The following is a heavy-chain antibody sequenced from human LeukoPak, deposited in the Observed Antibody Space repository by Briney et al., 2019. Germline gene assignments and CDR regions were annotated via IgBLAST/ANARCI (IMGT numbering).Heavy chain of an antibody. J-gene: IGHJ4*02. CDR3: ARTIRGY. V-gene: IGHV3-7*01. Sequence: GSLRLSCAASGFTFNNHWMSWVRQAPGKGLEWVANIKEDGSEKYYVDSVKGRFTISRDNAKNSLYLQMNSLRAEDTAVYYCARTIRGYWGQGTLVTVSS. CDR2: IKEDGSEK. CDR1: GFTFNNHW. D-gene: IGHD3-10*01.